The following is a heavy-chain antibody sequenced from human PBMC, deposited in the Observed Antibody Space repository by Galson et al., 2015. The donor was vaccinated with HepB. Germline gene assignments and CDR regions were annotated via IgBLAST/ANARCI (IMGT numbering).Heavy chain of an antibody. CDR3: ARTRGAAAGIFDY. CDR1: GFTFSSYW. V-gene: IGHV3-74*01. D-gene: IGHD6-13*01. J-gene: IGHJ4*02. CDR2: INSDGTYI. Sequence: SLRLSCAASGFTFSSYWMHWVRQAPGKGLVWVSRINSDGTYITYADSVKGRFTISRDNAKNTLYLQMNSPRAEDTALSYCARTRGAAAGIFDYWGQGTLVTVSS.